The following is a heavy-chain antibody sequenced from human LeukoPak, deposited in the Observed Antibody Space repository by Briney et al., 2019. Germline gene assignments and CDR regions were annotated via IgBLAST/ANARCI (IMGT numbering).Heavy chain of an antibody. J-gene: IGHJ4*02. Sequence: VASVKVSCKASGYTFTSYGISWVRQAPGQGLEWMGGIIPIFGTANYAQKFQGRVTITADESTSTAYMELSSLRSEDTAVYYCVGGLDYWGQGTLVTVSS. CDR2: IIPIFGTA. V-gene: IGHV1-69*13. CDR1: GYTFTSYG. CDR3: VGGLDY. D-gene: IGHD3-10*01.